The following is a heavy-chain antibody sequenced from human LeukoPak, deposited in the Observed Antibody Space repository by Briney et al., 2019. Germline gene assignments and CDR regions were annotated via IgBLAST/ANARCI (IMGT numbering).Heavy chain of an antibody. V-gene: IGHV4-38-2*02. CDR2: IYHSGST. D-gene: IGHD1-26*01. CDR1: GGSISSYY. CDR3: AREGHSGSPTNTLFDY. J-gene: IGHJ4*02. Sequence: NPSETLSLTCTVSGGSISSYYWGWIRQPPGKGLEWIGSIYHSGSTYYNPSLKSRVTISVDTSKNQFSLKLSSVTAADTAVYYCAREGHSGSPTNTLFDYWGQGTLVTVSS.